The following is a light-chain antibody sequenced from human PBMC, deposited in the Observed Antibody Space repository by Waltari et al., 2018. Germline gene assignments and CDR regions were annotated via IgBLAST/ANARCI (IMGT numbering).Light chain of an antibody. CDR2: KAS. V-gene: IGKV1-5*03. CDR3: QQYNSYPWT. J-gene: IGKJ1*01. CDR1: QSISSW. Sequence: DNQMTPTPSTLSASVGDRVTITCRASQSISSWLAWYQQKPGKAPKLLIYKASSLQSGVPSRFSGSGSGTEFTLTISSLQPDDFATYYCQQYNSYPWTFGQGTKVEIK.